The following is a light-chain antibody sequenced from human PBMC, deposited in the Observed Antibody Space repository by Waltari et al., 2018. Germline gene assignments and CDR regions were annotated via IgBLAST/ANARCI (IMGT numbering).Light chain of an antibody. V-gene: IGKV3D-15*01. CDR1: KIVTSK. CDR2: DAS. CDR3: QQYHNWPPWT. J-gene: IGKJ1*01. Sequence: EIVMTQSPATLSVSPGEGATLPCRASKIVTSKLAWYQLKPGQAPRLVIYDASSRATGIPARFSGSGSGTEFTLTISSLQSEDFAVYYCQQYHNWPPWTFGQGTKVEI.